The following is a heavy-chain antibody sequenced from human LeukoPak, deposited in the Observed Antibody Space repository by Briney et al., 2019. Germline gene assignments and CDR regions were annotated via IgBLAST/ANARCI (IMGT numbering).Heavy chain of an antibody. CDR2: ISGSGGGT. V-gene: IGHV3-23*01. J-gene: IGHJ4*02. CDR1: GFTFSSNT. Sequence: GGSLRLSNAASGFTFSSNTMSWVRQAPGKGLEWVSGISGSGGGTYYADSMKARSTIARHNTKNTLYLQMNSLKAEDTAVYYCAKDRSSGSYSDYWGQGTLVTVSS. D-gene: IGHD3-10*01. CDR3: AKDRSSGSYSDY.